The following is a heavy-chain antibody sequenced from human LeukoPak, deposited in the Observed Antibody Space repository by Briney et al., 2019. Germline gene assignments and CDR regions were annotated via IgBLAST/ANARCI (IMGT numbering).Heavy chain of an antibody. CDR2: ISRSSSYI. Sequence: GGSLRLSCAASGFTFSRYSMNWVRQAPGKGLKCVSSISRSSSYIYYADSVKGRFTLSRDNAKNSLYLQMNSLRAEDTAVYYCARDRRFAFDISGQGTMVTVSS. CDR3: ARDRRFAFDI. J-gene: IGHJ3*02. CDR1: GFTFSRYS. V-gene: IGHV3-21*01.